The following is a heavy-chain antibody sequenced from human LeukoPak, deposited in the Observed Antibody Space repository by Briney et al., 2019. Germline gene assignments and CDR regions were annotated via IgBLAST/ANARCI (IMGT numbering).Heavy chain of an antibody. CDR1: GGSFSGYY. Sequence: SETLSLTCAVYGGSFSGYYWSWIRQPPGKGLGCVGEINHSGSTNYNPSLKSRVTISVDTSKNQFSLKLSSATAADTAVYYCARGVGAMVRGTFGHWFDPWGQGTLVTVSS. D-gene: IGHD3-10*01. CDR2: INHSGST. V-gene: IGHV4-34*01. J-gene: IGHJ5*02. CDR3: ARGVGAMVRGTFGHWFDP.